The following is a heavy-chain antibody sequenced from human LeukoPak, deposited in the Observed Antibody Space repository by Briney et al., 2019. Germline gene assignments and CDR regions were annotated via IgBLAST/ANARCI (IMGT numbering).Heavy chain of an antibody. V-gene: IGHV3-7*03. CDR3: ARDRFADYYDSSYWYFDL. CDR2: INQYESEK. D-gene: IGHD3-22*01. Sequence: GGSLRLSRAASGFTFSSYWMSWVRQGPGKGLEWVANINQYESEKYYVDSVKGRFTISRDNAKNSLYLQMNSLRAEDTAVYYCARDRFADYYDSSYWYFDLWGRGTLVTVSS. J-gene: IGHJ2*01. CDR1: GFTFSSYW.